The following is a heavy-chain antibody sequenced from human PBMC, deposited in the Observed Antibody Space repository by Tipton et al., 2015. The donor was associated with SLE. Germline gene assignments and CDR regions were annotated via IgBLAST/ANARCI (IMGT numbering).Heavy chain of an antibody. D-gene: IGHD3-9*01. CDR2: IYYSGTT. Sequence: TLSLTCTVSRGSIYSYSWSWIRQPPGKGLEWIGYIYYSGTTNYNPSLKSRVTISIDTSKNQFSLKLSSVTAADTAVYYCAGVLRDFDWPQGWFDPWGQGTLVTVSS. CDR3: AGVLRDFDWPQGWFDP. V-gene: IGHV4-59*01. CDR1: RGSIYSYS. J-gene: IGHJ5*02.